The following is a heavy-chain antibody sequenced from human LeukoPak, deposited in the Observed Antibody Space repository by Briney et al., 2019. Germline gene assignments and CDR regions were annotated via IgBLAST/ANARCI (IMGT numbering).Heavy chain of an antibody. CDR1: GGSINSYY. CDR3: ARLGASGSYWQLDY. CDR2: IHYSGST. Sequence: XETLPLTCTVSGGSINSYYWSWIRQPPGKGLEWIGYIHYSGSTNYNPPLKSRVTISVDRSKNQFSLKLSSVTAADTAVYYCARLGASGSYWQLDYWGQGTLVTVSS. D-gene: IGHD1-26*01. V-gene: IGHV4-59*08. J-gene: IGHJ4*02.